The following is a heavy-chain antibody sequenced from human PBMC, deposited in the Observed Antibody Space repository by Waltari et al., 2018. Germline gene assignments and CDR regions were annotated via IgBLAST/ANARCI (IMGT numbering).Heavy chain of an antibody. V-gene: IGHV4-38-2*02. D-gene: IGHD3-10*01. J-gene: IGHJ5*02. CDR2: ISHSGST. Sequence: QVQLQESGPGLARPSETLSLTCDVSSSSIRSGYFWGWLRQPPGKGLQWIGSISHSGSTYYNPSLKSRVTLSVDTSKNQFALKVTSVTAADTATYYCVRDLGGSGNSWFDAWGQGSLVIVSS. CDR3: VRDLGGSGNSWFDA. CDR1: SSSIRSGYF.